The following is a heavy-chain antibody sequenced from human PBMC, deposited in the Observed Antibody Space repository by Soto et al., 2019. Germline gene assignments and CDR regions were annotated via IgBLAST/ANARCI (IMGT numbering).Heavy chain of an antibody. CDR2: FDPEDGET. D-gene: IGHD3-3*01. Sequence: ASVKVSCKVSGYTLTELSMHWVRQAPGKGLEWMGGFDPEDGETIYAQKFQGRVTMTEDTSTDTAYMELSSLRSEDTAVYYCATDLGRYDFWSGFYSNNNYYYMAVWGKGTTVTVSS. CDR3: ATDLGRYDFWSGFYSNNNYYYMAV. V-gene: IGHV1-24*01. J-gene: IGHJ6*03. CDR1: GYTLTELS.